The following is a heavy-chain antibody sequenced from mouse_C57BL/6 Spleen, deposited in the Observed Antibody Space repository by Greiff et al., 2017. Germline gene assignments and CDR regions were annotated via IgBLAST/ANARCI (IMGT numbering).Heavy chain of an antibody. D-gene: IGHD1-1*01. V-gene: IGHV3-6*01. Sequence: DVQLQESGPGLVKPSQSLSLTCSVTGYSITSGYYWNWIRQFPGNKLEWMGYISYDGSNNYNPSLKNRISITRDTSKNQFFLKLNSVTTEDTATYYCARDRYYDYAMDYWGQGTSVTVSS. CDR3: ARDRYYDYAMDY. J-gene: IGHJ4*01. CDR1: GYSITSGYY. CDR2: ISYDGSN.